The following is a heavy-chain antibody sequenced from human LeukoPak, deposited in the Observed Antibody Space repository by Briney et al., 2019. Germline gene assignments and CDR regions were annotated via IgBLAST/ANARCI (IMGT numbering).Heavy chain of an antibody. CDR2: IGNSDTIT. J-gene: IGHJ1*01. CDR1: GFTFSNYE. CDR3: ARDGTVAY. V-gene: IGHV3-48*03. D-gene: IGHD4-23*01. Sequence: QPGASLRLSCAASGFTFSNYEMNWVRQPPGEGLEWLSYIGNSDTITYYADSVKGRFTISRDNAKNSLYLQMNSLRAEDTAVYYCARDGTVAYWGQGTLVTVSS.